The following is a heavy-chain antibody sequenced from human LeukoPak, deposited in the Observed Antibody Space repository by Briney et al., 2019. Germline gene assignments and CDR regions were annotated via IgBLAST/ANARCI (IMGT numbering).Heavy chain of an antibody. Sequence: SQTLSLTCTVSGGSISSGSYYWSWIRQPAGKGLEWIGRIYTSGSTNYNPSLKSRVTISVDTSKNQFPLKLSSVTAADTAVYFCARVARIVGAPDWYFDLWGRGTLVTVSS. D-gene: IGHD1-26*01. CDR1: GGSISSGSYY. V-gene: IGHV4-61*02. J-gene: IGHJ2*01. CDR3: ARVARIVGAPDWYFDL. CDR2: IYTSGST.